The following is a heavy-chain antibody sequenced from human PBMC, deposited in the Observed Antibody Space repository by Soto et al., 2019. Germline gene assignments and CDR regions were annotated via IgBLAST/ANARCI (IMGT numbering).Heavy chain of an antibody. D-gene: IGHD6-13*01. Sequence: EVQLVESGGGLVKPGGSLRLSCAASGFTFSNAWMNWVRQAPGKGLEWVGRIKSKTDGGTTDYAAPVKGRFTISRDDSKNTLYLQINSLKTEDTAVYYCTTNPPAGEPFYYYYYGMDVWGQGTTVTVSS. CDR1: GFTFSNAW. J-gene: IGHJ6*02. CDR3: TTNPPAGEPFYYYYYGMDV. V-gene: IGHV3-15*07. CDR2: IKSKTDGGTT.